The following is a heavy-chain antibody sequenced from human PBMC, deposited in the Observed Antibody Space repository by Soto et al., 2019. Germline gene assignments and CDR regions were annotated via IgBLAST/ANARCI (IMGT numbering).Heavy chain of an antibody. CDR1: GGSMSSSSYY. V-gene: IGHV4-39*01. Sequence: PSETLSLTCTVSGGSMSSSSYYWGWIRQPPGKGLEWIGSIYYSGTTYYNPSLKSRVTISVDTSKNQFSLNLSSVTAADTAVYYCASLLKGGGWYRHYWGQGTLVTVSS. CDR2: IYYSGTT. CDR3: ASLLKGGGWYRHY. J-gene: IGHJ4*02. D-gene: IGHD6-19*01.